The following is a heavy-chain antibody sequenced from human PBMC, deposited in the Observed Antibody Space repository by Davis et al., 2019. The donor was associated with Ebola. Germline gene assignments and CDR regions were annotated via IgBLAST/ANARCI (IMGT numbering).Heavy chain of an antibody. D-gene: IGHD6-6*01. V-gene: IGHV3-23*01. J-gene: IGHJ4*02. Sequence: PGGSLRLSCAASGFTFTTYAMSWVRQAPGKGLEWVSTVPHSGFETYYRDSVKGRFAISRDTSKSTMYLQMNSLRAEDTAMYYCVATSSSLAGFWGQGTLVTVSS. CDR2: VPHSGFET. CDR3: VATSSSLAGF. CDR1: GFTFTTYA.